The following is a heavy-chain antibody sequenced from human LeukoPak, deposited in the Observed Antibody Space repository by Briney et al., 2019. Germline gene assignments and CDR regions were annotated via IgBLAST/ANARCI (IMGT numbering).Heavy chain of an antibody. CDR3: ARDAAMTYRGYFDI. J-gene: IGHJ2*01. CDR1: GFTFSSYW. D-gene: IGHD3-16*02. V-gene: IGHV3-30*02. Sequence: GGSLRLSCAASGFTFSSYWMSGVRQAPGKGLEGVAHLRQDGNNKIYADSLKGRFTISRNNSEKTVFLQMNSLRPEDTAVYYCARDAAMTYRGYFDIWGRGTLVTVSS. CDR2: LRQDGNNK.